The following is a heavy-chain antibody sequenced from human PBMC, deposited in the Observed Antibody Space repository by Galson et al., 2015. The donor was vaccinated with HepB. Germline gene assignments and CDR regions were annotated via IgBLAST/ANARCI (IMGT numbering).Heavy chain of an antibody. J-gene: IGHJ2*01. CDR3: AREGYSRRLWYFDL. D-gene: IGHD1-14*01. CDR2: ISSSSSYT. CDR1: GFTFSDYY. Sequence: SLRLSCAASGFTFSDYYMSWIRQAPGKGLEWVSYISSSSSYTNYADSVKGRFTISRDNAKNSLYLQMNSLRAEDTAVYYCAREGYSRRLWYFDLWGRGTLVTVSS. V-gene: IGHV3-11*06.